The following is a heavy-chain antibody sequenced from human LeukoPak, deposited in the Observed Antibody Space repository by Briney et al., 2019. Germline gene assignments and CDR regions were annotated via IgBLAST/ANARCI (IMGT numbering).Heavy chain of an antibody. D-gene: IGHD3-9*01. V-gene: IGHV1-18*01. CDR3: ARGYYDILTGYYPADY. Sequence: APVKVSCKASGYTFTSYGISWVRQAPGQGLEWMGWISAYNGNTNYAQKLQGRVTMTTDTSTSTAYMELRSLRSDDTAVYYCARGYYDILTGYYPADYWGQGTLVTVSS. CDR1: GYTFTSYG. CDR2: ISAYNGNT. J-gene: IGHJ4*02.